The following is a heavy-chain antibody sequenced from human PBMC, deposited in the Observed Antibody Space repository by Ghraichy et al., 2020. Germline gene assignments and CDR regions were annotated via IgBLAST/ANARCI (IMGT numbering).Heavy chain of an antibody. CDR3: ARHYDSRGYYSFQY. Sequence: SETLSLTCTVSGGSISSGSYYWSWIRQPAGKGLEWIGRFYTSGSTNYNPSLKSRVTISVDTSKDQFSLKLSSVTAADTAVYYCARHYDSRGYYSFQYWGQGTLVTVSS. J-gene: IGHJ1*01. D-gene: IGHD3-22*01. CDR1: GGSISSGSYY. CDR2: FYTSGST. V-gene: IGHV4-61*02.